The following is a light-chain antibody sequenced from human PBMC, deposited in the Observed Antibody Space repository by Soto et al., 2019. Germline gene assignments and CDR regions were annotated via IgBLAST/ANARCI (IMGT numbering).Light chain of an antibody. CDR2: EVT. J-gene: IGLJ1*01. CDR1: SRDVGGYNF. V-gene: IGLV2-14*01. CDR3: SSYTTGSPYV. Sequence: SSLTQAAAVSVSPGQSITSSCTGTSRDVGGYNFVAWYQQRPGEAPKLIIYEVTNRPSGLFNRFSASNPVNTASLTISRLQTEDEAHYYCSSYTTGSPYVFGTGTKVTVL.